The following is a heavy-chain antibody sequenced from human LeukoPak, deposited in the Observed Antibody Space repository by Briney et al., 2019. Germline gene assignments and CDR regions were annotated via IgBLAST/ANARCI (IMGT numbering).Heavy chain of an antibody. CDR3: ARGGLLNGDYPYYYYGMDV. V-gene: IGHV3-30*04. CDR1: GFTFSSYA. Sequence: PGGSLRLSCAASGFTFSSYAMHWVRQAPGKGLEWVAVISYDGSNKYYADSVKGRFTISRDNSKNTLYLQMNSLRAEDTAVYYCARGGLLNGDYPYYYYGMDVWGQGTTVTVSS. D-gene: IGHD4-17*01. J-gene: IGHJ6*02. CDR2: ISYDGSNK.